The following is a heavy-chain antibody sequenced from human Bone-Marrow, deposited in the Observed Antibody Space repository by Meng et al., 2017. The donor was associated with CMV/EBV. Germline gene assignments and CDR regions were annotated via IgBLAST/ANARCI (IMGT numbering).Heavy chain of an antibody. CDR2: ISAYNGNT. D-gene: IGHD1-26*01. J-gene: IGHJ4*02. Sequence: ASVKVSCKASGYTFTSYGISWVRQAPGQGLEWMGWISAYNGNTNYAQKLQGRVTMTTDTSTSTAYMELRSLRSDDTAVYYCARVTERWDQQEVCGYWGQGTRVTFSS. CDR1: GYTFTSYG. CDR3: ARVTERWDQQEVCGY. V-gene: IGHV1-18*01.